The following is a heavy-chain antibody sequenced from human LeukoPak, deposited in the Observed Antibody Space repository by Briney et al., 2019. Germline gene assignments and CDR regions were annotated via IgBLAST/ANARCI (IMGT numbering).Heavy chain of an antibody. CDR2: IYYSGST. J-gene: IGHJ4*02. V-gene: IGHV4-39*07. Sequence: SETLSLTCTVSGGSIGSNDYYWVWIRQPPGKGLEWIGSIYYSGSTYYNASLKSRVTISVDTSKNQFSLKLSSVTAADTAVYYCASITMVRGVVNWGQGTLVTVSS. CDR3: ASITMVRGVVN. D-gene: IGHD3-10*01. CDR1: GGSIGSNDYY.